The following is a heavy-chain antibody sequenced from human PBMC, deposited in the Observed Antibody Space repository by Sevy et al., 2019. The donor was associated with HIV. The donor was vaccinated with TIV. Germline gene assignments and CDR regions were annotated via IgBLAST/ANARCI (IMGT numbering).Heavy chain of an antibody. CDR3: ARDRLGITISAEWGGGMDV. D-gene: IGHD3-3*01. CDR2: IRYDGSNK. V-gene: IGHV3-33*01. Sequence: GSLRLSCAASGFTLSTYGMHWVRQAPGKGLEWVAVIRYDGSNKYYADSVRGRFTISRDNSKNTLYLQMSSLRAEDTAVYYCARDRLGITISAEWGGGMDVWGQGTTVTVSS. CDR1: GFTLSTYG. J-gene: IGHJ6*02.